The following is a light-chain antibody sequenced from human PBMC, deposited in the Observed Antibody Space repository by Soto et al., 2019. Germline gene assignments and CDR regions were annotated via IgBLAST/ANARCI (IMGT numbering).Light chain of an antibody. CDR3: QQYSNWPSWT. CDR1: QSVSSF. Sequence: EKVMTQSPATLSMSPGERATRSCRASQSVSSFLAWYQQKPGQAPRLLIYGASTRATGIPARFSGSGSGTEFTLTISSLQSEDFAVYYCQQYSNWPSWTFGQGTKVEVK. V-gene: IGKV3-15*01. CDR2: GAS. J-gene: IGKJ1*01.